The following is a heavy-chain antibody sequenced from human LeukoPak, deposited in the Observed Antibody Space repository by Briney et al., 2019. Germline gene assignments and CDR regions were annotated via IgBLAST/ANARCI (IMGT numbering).Heavy chain of an antibody. CDR2: ISYDGSNK. V-gene: IGHV3-30-3*01. Sequence: AGRSLRLSCAASGFTFSSYAMHWVRQAPGKGLEWVAVISYDGSNKYYADSVKGRFTISRDNSKNTLYLQMNSLRAEDTAVYYCVSTMRPRLYWGQGTLVTVSS. CDR3: VSTMRPRLY. J-gene: IGHJ4*02. CDR1: GFTFSSYA. D-gene: IGHD3-22*01.